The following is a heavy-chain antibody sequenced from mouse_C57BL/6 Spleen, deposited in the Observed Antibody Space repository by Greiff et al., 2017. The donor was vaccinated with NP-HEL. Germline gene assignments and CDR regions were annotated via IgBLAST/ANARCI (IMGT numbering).Heavy chain of an antibody. D-gene: IGHD4-1*01. J-gene: IGHJ4*01. V-gene: IGHV1-53*01. Sequence: VQLQQPGTELVKPGASVKLSCKASGYTFTSYWMHWVKQRPGQGLEWIGNINPSNGGTNYNEKFKSKATLTVDKSSSTAYMQLSSLTSEDSAVYYCAREGTGTYYAMDYWGQGTSVTVSS. CDR1: GYTFTSYW. CDR3: AREGTGTYYAMDY. CDR2: INPSNGGT.